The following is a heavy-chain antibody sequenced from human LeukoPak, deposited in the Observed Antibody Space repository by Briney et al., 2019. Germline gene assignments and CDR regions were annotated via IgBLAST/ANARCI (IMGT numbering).Heavy chain of an antibody. V-gene: IGHV3-30-3*01. CDR2: ISYDGSNK. J-gene: IGHJ4*02. CDR3: ARAGPPHYYFDY. Sequence: GGSLRLSCAASGFTFSTYAMHWVRQAPGKGLEWVALISYDGSNKYYADSVKGRFTFSRDNSKNTLYLQMNSLRAEDTAVYYCARAGPPHYYFDYWGQGTLVTVSS. CDR1: GFTFSTYA.